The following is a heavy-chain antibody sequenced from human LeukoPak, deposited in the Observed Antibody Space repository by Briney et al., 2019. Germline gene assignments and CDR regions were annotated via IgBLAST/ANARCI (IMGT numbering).Heavy chain of an antibody. CDR1: GFTFSGYA. V-gene: IGHV3-23*01. J-gene: IGHJ4*02. CDR3: AKESPHFDY. Sequence: PGGSLRLSCAASGFTFSGYAMSWVRQAPGKGLEWVSVISGNSISTYYADSVKGRFTISRDNSKNTLYLQMNSLRAEDTAVYYCAKESPHFDYWSQGTLVTVSS. CDR2: ISGNSIST.